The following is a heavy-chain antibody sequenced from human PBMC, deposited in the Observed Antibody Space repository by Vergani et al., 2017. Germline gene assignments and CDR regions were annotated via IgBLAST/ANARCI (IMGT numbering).Heavy chain of an antibody. J-gene: IGHJ3*02. CDR2: ISAYNGNT. CDR3: ARGEGYCSSTSCYAHDAFDI. D-gene: IGHD2-2*01. Sequence: QVQLVQSGAEVKKPGASVKVSCKASGYTFTSYGISWVRQAPGQGLEWMGWISAYNGNTNYAQKLQGRVTMTTETSTSTAYMELRSLRSDDTAVYYCARGEGYCSSTSCYAHDAFDIWGQGTMVTVSS. V-gene: IGHV1-18*01. CDR1: GYTFTSYG.